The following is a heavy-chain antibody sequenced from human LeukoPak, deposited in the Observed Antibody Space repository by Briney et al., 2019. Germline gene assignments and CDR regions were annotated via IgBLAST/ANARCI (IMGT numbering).Heavy chain of an antibody. CDR2: TSAYNGNT. D-gene: IGHD6-25*01. Sequence: ASVKVSCKASGYTFTSYGISWVRQAPGQGLEWMGWTSAYNGNTNYAQKLQGRVTMTTDTSTSTAYMELRSLRSDDTAVYYCAREAGGIAAAGIYYFDYWGQGTLVTVSS. CDR3: AREAGGIAAAGIYYFDY. J-gene: IGHJ4*02. CDR1: GYTFTSYG. V-gene: IGHV1-18*01.